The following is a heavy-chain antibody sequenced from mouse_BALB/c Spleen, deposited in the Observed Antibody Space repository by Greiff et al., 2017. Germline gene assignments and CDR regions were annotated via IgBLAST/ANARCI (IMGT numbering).Heavy chain of an antibody. Sequence: DVKLVESGPSLVKPSQTLSLTCSVTGDSITSGYWNWIRKFPGNKLEYMGYISYSGSTYYNPSLKSRISITRDTSKNQYYLQLNSVTTEDTATYYCARGGGNYDYAMDYWGQGTSVTVSS. V-gene: IGHV3-8*02. D-gene: IGHD2-1*01. CDR2: ISYSGST. CDR1: GDSITSGY. J-gene: IGHJ4*01. CDR3: ARGGGNYDYAMDY.